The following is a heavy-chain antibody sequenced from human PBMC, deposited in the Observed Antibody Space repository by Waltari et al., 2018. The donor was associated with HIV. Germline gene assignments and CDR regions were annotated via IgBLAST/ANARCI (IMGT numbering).Heavy chain of an antibody. D-gene: IGHD3-10*01. CDR1: GYTFSAYA. Sequence: VQLVQSGAEVKRPGASVRVSCTSSGYTFSAYAINWVRQAPGQGLEGMEWINNYDGQTNFAEKCQGRVTMTTDTSKSTASMELRSLRSDDTAVYFCARGVALVRGVKIRGHMDVWGQGTTVTVSS. CDR3: ARGVALVRGVKIRGHMDV. CDR2: INNYDGQT. V-gene: IGHV1-18*01. J-gene: IGHJ6*02.